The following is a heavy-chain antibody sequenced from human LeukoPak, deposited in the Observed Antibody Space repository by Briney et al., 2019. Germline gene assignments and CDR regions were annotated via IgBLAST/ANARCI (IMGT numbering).Heavy chain of an antibody. Sequence: GXLRLSXXXSGFTFXSHAMSWVRQAPGKGLEWVSAISGSGGSTYYADSVKGRFTISRDNSKNTLYLQMNSLRAEDTAVYYCAILPGGSSDYWGQGTLVTVSS. CDR1: GFTFXSHA. CDR2: ISGSGGST. CDR3: AILPGGSSDY. J-gene: IGHJ4*02. V-gene: IGHV3-23*01. D-gene: IGHD6-6*01.